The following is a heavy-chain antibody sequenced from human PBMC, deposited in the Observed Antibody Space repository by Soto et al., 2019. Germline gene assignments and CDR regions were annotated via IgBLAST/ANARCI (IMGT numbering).Heavy chain of an antibody. J-gene: IGHJ6*02. CDR2: INPSGGST. Sequence: ASVKVSCKASGYTFTSYYMHWVRQAPGQGLEWMGIINPSGGSTSYAQKFQGRVTMTRDTSTSTVYMELSSLRSEDTAVYYCARERVHTIFGVVPPPYYYGMDVWGQGTKVTVSS. CDR1: GYTFTSYY. D-gene: IGHD3-3*01. V-gene: IGHV1-46*01. CDR3: ARERVHTIFGVVPPPYYYGMDV.